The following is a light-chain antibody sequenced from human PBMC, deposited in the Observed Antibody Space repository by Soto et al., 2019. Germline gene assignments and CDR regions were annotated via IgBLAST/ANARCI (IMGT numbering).Light chain of an antibody. V-gene: IGKV3-20*01. CDR1: QSVSSDS. CDR3: QQYGRSPLT. CDR2: GAS. J-gene: IGKJ4*01. Sequence: IGLTKSLGTLSLSPGERAILSCWSSQSVSSDSLAWYQHKLGQAPRLLIHGASNRATGIPDRFSGSGSGTDFTLTISRLEPEDFAVYYCQQYGRSPLTFGGGTKVDIK.